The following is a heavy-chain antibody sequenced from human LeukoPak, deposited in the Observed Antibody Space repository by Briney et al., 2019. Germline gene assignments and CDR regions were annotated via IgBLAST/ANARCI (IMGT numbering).Heavy chain of an antibody. D-gene: IGHD3-10*01. V-gene: IGHV3-23*01. J-gene: IGHJ4*02. Sequence: GGSLRLSCAASAFTFSTYAMSWVRQAPGKGLEWVSSISGSGGSTDYADSVKGRFTISRDNSKNTLYLQMNSLRAEDTAVYYCAKDLRSGSYVYYFDYWGQGTLVSVSS. CDR2: ISGSGGST. CDR1: AFTFSTYA. CDR3: AKDLRSGSYVYYFDY.